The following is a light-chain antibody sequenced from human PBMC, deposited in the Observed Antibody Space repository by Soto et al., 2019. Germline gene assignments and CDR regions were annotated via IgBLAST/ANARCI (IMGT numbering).Light chain of an antibody. J-gene: IGKJ5*01. CDR3: QQRGNWPLT. CDR1: QSVNSL. Sequence: ETVLTQSPATLSLSPGDRATLSCRASQSVNSLLAWYQQKPGQAPRLLISDASTRATGIPSRFSGSGSGTDVSLTIASLEPEDFAVYYCQQRGNWPLTFGQGTLLDIK. V-gene: IGKV3-11*01. CDR2: DAS.